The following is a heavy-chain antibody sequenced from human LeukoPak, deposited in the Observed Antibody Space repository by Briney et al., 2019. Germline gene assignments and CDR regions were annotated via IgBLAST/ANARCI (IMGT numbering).Heavy chain of an antibody. CDR2: INWNGGST. CDR1: GFTFDDYG. V-gene: IGHV3-20*04. Sequence: GGSLRLSCAASGFTFDDYGMSWARHAPGKGLEWVSGINWNGGSTGYADSVKGRFTISRDNAKNSLYLQMNSLRAEDTALYYCARASRHYYDSSGYYVVAYFDYWGQGTLVTVSS. D-gene: IGHD3-22*01. CDR3: ARASRHYYDSSGYYVVAYFDY. J-gene: IGHJ4*02.